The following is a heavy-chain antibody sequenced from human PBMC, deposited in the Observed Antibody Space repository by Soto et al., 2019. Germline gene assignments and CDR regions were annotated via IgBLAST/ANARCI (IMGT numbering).Heavy chain of an antibody. CDR2: INSDGSST. J-gene: IGHJ5*02. CDR3: ARARGGRNWFDP. CDR1: GFTFSSYW. D-gene: IGHD3-16*01. V-gene: IGHV3-74*01. Sequence: GGSLRLSCAASGFTFSSYWMHWVRQAPGKGLVWVSRINSDGSSTSYADSVKGRFTISRDNAKNTLYLQMNSLRAEDTAVYYCARARGGRNWFDPWGQGTLVTSPQ.